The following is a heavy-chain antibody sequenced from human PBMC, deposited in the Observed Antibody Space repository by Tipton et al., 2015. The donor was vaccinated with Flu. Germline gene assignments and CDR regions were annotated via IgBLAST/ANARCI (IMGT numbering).Heavy chain of an antibody. V-gene: IGHV4-59*08. CDR2: IYYSGST. CDR1: GGSISSYY. CDR3: ARQGRRELPPNWYFDL. D-gene: IGHD1-26*01. Sequence: TLSLTCTVSGGSISSYYWSWIGQPPGKGLEWIGYIYYSGSTNYNPSLKSRVTISVDTSKNQFSLKLSSVTAADTAVYYCARQGRRELPPNWYFDLWGRGTLVTVSS. J-gene: IGHJ2*01.